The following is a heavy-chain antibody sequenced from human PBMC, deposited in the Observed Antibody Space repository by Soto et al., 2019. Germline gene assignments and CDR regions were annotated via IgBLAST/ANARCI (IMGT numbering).Heavy chain of an antibody. CDR3: ARDRRPVGATGYYFDY. CDR1: GGTFSSYT. D-gene: IGHD1-26*01. J-gene: IGHJ4*02. CDR2: IIPILGIA. V-gene: IGHV1-69*08. Sequence: QVQLVQSGAEVKKPGSSVKVSCKASGGTFSSYTISWVRQAPGQGLEWMGRIIPILGIANYAQKFQGRVTITADKSTSTAYMERSSLRSEDTAVYYCARDRRPVGATGYYFDYWGQGTLVTVSS.